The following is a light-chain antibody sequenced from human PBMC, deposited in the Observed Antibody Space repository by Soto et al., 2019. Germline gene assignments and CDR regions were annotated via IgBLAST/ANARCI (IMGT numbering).Light chain of an antibody. CDR1: SSDVGGYNY. V-gene: IGLV2-14*01. CDR2: EVS. Sequence: QSVLTQPASVSGSPGQSITIYCTGNSSDVGGYNYVSWYQQHPGKAPKLMIYEVSNRPSGVSNRFSGSKSGNTASLTISGLQAEDEADYYCSSYTSSSTLVFGTGTKLTVL. J-gene: IGLJ1*01. CDR3: SSYTSSSTLV.